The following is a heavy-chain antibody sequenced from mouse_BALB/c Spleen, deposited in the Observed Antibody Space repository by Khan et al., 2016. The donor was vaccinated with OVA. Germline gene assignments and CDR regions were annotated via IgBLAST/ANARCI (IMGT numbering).Heavy chain of an antibody. CDR1: GYSITSDYA. J-gene: IGHJ4*01. CDR3: ARRGDGYYWAMDY. V-gene: IGHV3-2*02. D-gene: IGHD2-3*01. CDR2: ISYSGST. Sequence: EVQLQESGPGLVKPSQSLSLTCTVTGYSITSDYAWNWIRQFPGNKLEWMGYISYSGSTSYNPSLKSRISITRDTSKNQFFLQLNSVTTEDTATDYCARRGDGYYWAMDYWGQGTSVTVSS.